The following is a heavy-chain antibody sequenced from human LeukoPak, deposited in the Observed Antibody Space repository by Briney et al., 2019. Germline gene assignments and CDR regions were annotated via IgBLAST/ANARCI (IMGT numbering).Heavy chain of an antibody. V-gene: IGHV3-15*01. CDR2: IKSKTDGGTT. J-gene: IGHJ4*02. CDR1: GFTFSNAW. Sequence: PGGSLRLSCAASGFTFSNAWMSWVRQAPGKGLEWVARIKSKTDGGTTDYAAPVKGRFAISRDDSKNTLYLQMNSLKTEDTAVYYCTTEHDTLGIGYWGPGTLVTVSS. D-gene: IGHD7-27*01. CDR3: TTEHDTLGIGY.